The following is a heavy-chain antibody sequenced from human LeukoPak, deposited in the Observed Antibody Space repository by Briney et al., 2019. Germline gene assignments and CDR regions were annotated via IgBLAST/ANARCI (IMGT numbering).Heavy chain of an antibody. J-gene: IGHJ1*01. D-gene: IGHD6-13*01. Sequence: PSETLSLTCTVSGGSISSYYWSWLRQPPGKGLEWIGYIYYSGSTNYNPSLKSRVTISVDTSKNQFSLKLSSVTAADTAVYYCARADSSSWAGPEYFQHWGQGTLVTVSS. CDR1: GGSISSYY. CDR3: ARADSSSWAGPEYFQH. V-gene: IGHV4-59*01. CDR2: IYYSGST.